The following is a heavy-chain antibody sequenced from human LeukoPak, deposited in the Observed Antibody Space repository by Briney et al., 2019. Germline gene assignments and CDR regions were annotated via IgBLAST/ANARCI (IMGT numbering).Heavy chain of an antibody. V-gene: IGHV4-4*07. CDR2: IYTTGNT. CDR3: ARDAGYCNGGSCYPGAFNWFDP. Sequence: SETLSLTCIVSGGSISNYYWNWIRQPAGKGLEYIGRIYTTGNTYYNPSLKSRLTMSIDTSKNQFSLRLSSVTAADTALYYCARDAGYCNGGSCYPGAFNWFDPWGQGTLVTVSS. CDR1: GGSISNYY. D-gene: IGHD2-15*01. J-gene: IGHJ5*02.